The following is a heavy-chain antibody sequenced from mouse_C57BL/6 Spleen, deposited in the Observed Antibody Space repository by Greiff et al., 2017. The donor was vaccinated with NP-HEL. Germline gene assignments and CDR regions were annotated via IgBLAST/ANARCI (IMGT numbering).Heavy chain of an antibody. J-gene: IGHJ3*01. V-gene: IGHV1-82*01. CDR1: GYAFSSSW. Sequence: VQLQQSGPELVKPGASVKISCKASGYAFSSSWMNWVKQRPGKGLEWIGRIYPGDGDTNYNGKFKGKATLTADKSSSTAYMQLSSLTSEDSAVYFCAREGYYGPAYWGQGTLVTVSA. CDR2: IYPGDGDT. CDR3: AREGYYGPAY. D-gene: IGHD2-1*01.